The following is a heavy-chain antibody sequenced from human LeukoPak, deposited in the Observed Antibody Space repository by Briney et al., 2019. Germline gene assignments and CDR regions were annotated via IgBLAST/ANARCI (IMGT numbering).Heavy chain of an antibody. CDR1: GGSISSGSYY. J-gene: IGHJ5*02. D-gene: IGHD2-2*01. CDR3: ARDWINAYCSSTCCSRWFDP. Sequence: SETLSLTCTVSGGSISSGSYYWSWIRQPAGKGLEWIGRIYTSGSTNYNPSLKSRVTISVDTSKNHFSLKLSSVTAADTAVYYCARDWINAYCSSTCCSRWFDPWGQGTLVTVSS. V-gene: IGHV4-61*02. CDR2: IYTSGST.